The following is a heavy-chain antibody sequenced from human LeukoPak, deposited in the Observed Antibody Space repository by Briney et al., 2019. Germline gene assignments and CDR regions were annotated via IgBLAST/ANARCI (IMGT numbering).Heavy chain of an antibody. CDR3: ARDQSQYYFDY. V-gene: IGHV3-21*01. J-gene: IGHJ4*02. Sequence: PGGSLRLSCAASGFTFSSYSMNWVRQAPGKGLEWVSSISSSSRYIYYADSVKGRFTISRDNSKNTLYLQMNSLRAEDTALYYCARDQSQYYFDYWGQGTLVTVSS. CDR1: GFTFSSYS. CDR2: ISSSSRYI.